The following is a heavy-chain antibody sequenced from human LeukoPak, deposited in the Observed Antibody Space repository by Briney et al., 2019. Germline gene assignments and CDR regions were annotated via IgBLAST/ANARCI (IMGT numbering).Heavy chain of an antibody. D-gene: IGHD6-19*01. V-gene: IGHV3-23*01. CDR1: GFTFNNYA. CDR2: ISGSGTRT. CDR3: AKDSRPTIAVAGFDY. J-gene: IGHJ4*02. Sequence: AGGSQRLSCSVSGFTFNNYAMNWVRQAPGKGLEWVSGISGSGTRTYYADSVKGRFTISRDNSKNTLYLQMNNLRDEDTAVYFCAKDSRPTIAVAGFDYWGQGTLVTVSS.